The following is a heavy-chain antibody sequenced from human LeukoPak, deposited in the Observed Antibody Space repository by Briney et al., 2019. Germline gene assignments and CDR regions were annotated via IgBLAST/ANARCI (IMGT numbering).Heavy chain of an antibody. CDR1: GYTFKHYG. CDR2: ISGYNGDT. Sequence: ASVKLSCKTSGYTFKHYGISWVRQAPGQGLEWMGWISGYNGDTKNGQKLQGRVTMTTDTSTTIAYMDLRSLRSDDTAVYYCARVTSVAEVNLNHHGPYNYYESSGYYTHWGQGTLVTVSS. J-gene: IGHJ4*02. V-gene: IGHV1-18*01. CDR3: ARVTSVAEVNLNHHGPYNYYESSGYYTH. D-gene: IGHD3-22*01.